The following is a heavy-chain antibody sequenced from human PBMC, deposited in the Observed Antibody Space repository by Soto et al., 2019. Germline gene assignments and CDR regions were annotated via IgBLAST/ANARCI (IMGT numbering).Heavy chain of an antibody. CDR2: INAGNGNT. CDR1: GYTFTSYA. J-gene: IGHJ6*02. CDR3: ARDQGPYYDFWSGYPPYGMDV. D-gene: IGHD3-3*01. Sequence: ASVKVSCKASGYTFTSYAMHWVRQAPGQRLEWMGWINAGNGNTKYSQKFQGRVTMTTDTSTSTAYMELRSLRSDDTAVYYCARDQGPYYDFWSGYPPYGMDVWGQGTTVTVSS. V-gene: IGHV1-3*01.